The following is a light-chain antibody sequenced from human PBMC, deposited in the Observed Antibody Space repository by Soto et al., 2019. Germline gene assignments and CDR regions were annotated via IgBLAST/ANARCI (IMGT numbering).Light chain of an antibody. Sequence: QSVLTQPPSASGSPGQSVTISCTGTTSDVGGYNYVSWYQQYPGKAPKVMIYEVSKRPSGVPDRFSGSKSGNTASLTVSGLQAEDEADYYCSSYAGTTNLVFGGGTQLTVL. CDR1: TSDVGGYNY. V-gene: IGLV2-8*01. CDR2: EVS. J-gene: IGLJ2*01. CDR3: SSYAGTTNLV.